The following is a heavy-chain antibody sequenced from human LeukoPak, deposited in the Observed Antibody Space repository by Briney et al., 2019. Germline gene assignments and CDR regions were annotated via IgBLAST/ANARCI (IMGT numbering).Heavy chain of an antibody. CDR2: ISGSGGST. Sequence: GGSLRLSCAASGFTFSSYAMSWVRQAPGKGLEWVSAISGSGGSTYYADSVKGRFTISRDNSKNTLYLQMNSLRAEDTAVYYCAKDPESYYGSGEYYFDYWGQGTLVTVSS. J-gene: IGHJ4*02. D-gene: IGHD3-10*01. CDR1: GFTFSSYA. CDR3: AKDPESYYGSGEYYFDY. V-gene: IGHV3-23*01.